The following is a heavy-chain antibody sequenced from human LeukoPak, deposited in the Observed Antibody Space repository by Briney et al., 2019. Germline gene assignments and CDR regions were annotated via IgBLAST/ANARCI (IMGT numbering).Heavy chain of an antibody. Sequence: SETLSLTRTVSGGSISSYYWSWIRQPPGKGLEWIGYIYYSGSTNYNPSLKSRVTISADTSKNQFSLKLSSVTAADTAVYYCAGEDYYGSGSPGYWGQGTLVTVSS. D-gene: IGHD3-10*01. CDR1: GGSISSYY. V-gene: IGHV4-59*01. CDR2: IYYSGST. CDR3: AGEDYYGSGSPGY. J-gene: IGHJ4*02.